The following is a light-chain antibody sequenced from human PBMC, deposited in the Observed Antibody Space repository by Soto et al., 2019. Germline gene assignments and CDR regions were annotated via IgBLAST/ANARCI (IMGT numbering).Light chain of an antibody. CDR3: QQYGGSSWT. CDR2: ATS. CDR1: QSVSSSY. V-gene: IGKV3-20*01. Sequence: ELVLTQSPGTLSLSPGERATLSCRASQSVSSSYLAWYQQKPGQAPRLLIYATSTRATGVPDRFSGSGSGTDFTLTISCLEPEDFAVYYCQQYGGSSWTFGQGTKVEIK. J-gene: IGKJ1*01.